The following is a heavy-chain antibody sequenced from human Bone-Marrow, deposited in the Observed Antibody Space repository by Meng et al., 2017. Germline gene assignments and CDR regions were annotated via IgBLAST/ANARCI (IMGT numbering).Heavy chain of an antibody. CDR3: ARGLRAARPLLFGY. V-gene: IGHV4-34*01. Sequence: QVHLQRWGAVLFKPSEPLPLTWAVYVGPYSGYYCSWIRQPPGKGLEWIGEINHSGSTNYNPSLKSRVTISVHTSKDQFSLKLSSVTAADTAVYYCARGLRAARPLLFGYWGQGTLVTVSS. CDR1: VGPYSGYY. CDR2: INHSGST. J-gene: IGHJ4*02. D-gene: IGHD6-6*01.